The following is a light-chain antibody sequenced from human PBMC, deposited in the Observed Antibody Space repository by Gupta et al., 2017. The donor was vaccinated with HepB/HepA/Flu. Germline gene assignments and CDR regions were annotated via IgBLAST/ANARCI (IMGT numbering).Light chain of an antibody. V-gene: IGLV3-21*03. J-gene: IGLJ2*01. CDR2: DDN. CDR1: TIGSKS. Sequence: SYVLTPPPSVSVAPGKTARMTCGGNTIGSKSVHWYQQQSGQAPVLVVYDDNVRPSGIPERFSGSNSGNTATLTISRVEAGDEDDYYCHVWDSSDVVFGGGTKLTVL. CDR3: HVWDSSDVV.